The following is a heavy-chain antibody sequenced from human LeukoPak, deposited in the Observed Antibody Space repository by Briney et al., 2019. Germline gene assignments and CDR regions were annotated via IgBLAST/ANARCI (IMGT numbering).Heavy chain of an antibody. D-gene: IGHD6-13*01. V-gene: IGHV1-69*01. CDR1: GGTFSSYA. CDR2: IIPIFGTA. CDR3: ARGTGYSSRGDYFDY. Sequence: ASVKVSCKAFGGTFSSYAISWVRQAPGQGLEWMGGIIPIFGTANYAQKFQGRVTITADESTSTAYMELSSLRSEDTAVYYCARGTGYSSRGDYFDYWGQGTLVTVSS. J-gene: IGHJ4*02.